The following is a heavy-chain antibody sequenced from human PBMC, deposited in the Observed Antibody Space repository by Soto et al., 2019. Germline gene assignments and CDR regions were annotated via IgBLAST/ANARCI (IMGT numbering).Heavy chain of an antibody. Sequence: PGESVKISCKGSGYSFTSSWIAWVRQMPGKGLEWMGIIFPDDSDTRYSPSFQGQVTISADKSISTAYLQWSSLKASDTALYYWARHGRLIVPPQGWLDPWGQGTLVTVSS. V-gene: IGHV5-51*01. D-gene: IGHD1-26*01. J-gene: IGHJ5*02. CDR3: ARHGRLIVPPQGWLDP. CDR1: GYSFTSSW. CDR2: IFPDDSDT.